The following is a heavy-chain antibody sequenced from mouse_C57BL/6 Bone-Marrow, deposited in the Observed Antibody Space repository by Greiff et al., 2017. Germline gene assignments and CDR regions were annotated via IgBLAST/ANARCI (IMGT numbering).Heavy chain of an antibody. CDR2: IYPRSGNT. Sequence: VQLQESGAELARPGASVKLSCKASGYTFTSYGISWVKQRTGQGLEWIGEIYPRSGNTYYNEKFKGKATLTADKSSSPAYMELRSLTSEDAAVYFCARVRTVVSDYWGQGTTLTVSS. CDR1: GYTFTSYG. CDR3: ARVRTVVSDY. V-gene: IGHV1-81*01. D-gene: IGHD1-1*01. J-gene: IGHJ2*01.